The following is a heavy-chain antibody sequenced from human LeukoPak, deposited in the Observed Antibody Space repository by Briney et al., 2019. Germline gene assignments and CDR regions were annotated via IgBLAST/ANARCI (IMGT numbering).Heavy chain of an antibody. J-gene: IGHJ4*02. V-gene: IGHV3-11*01. CDR2: ISSSDSTI. Sequence: GGSLRLSCAASGFTFSDYYMSWIRRAPGRGLEWVSYISSSDSTIYYADSVKGRFTISRDNAKNSLYLQMNSLRAEDTAVYYCARGGVTNTHFDYWGQGTLVTVSS. CDR1: GFTFSDYY. D-gene: IGHD2-21*02. CDR3: ARGGVTNTHFDY.